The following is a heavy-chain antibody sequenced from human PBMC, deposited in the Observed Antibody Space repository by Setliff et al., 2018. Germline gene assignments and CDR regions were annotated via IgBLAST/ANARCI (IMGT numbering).Heavy chain of an antibody. CDR1: GYSFTSYG. J-gene: IGHJ4*02. V-gene: IGHV1-18*01. Sequence: ASVKVSCKTSGYSFTSYGISWVRQAPGQGLEWMGHITTYNDNTKYAQKFQGRITVTTDLSTSTAYLDLRSLRSDDTAVYFCARHSGRYYVPGTFDSWGQGTLVTVS. D-gene: IGHD1-26*01. CDR2: ITTYNDNT. CDR3: ARHSGRYYVPGTFDS.